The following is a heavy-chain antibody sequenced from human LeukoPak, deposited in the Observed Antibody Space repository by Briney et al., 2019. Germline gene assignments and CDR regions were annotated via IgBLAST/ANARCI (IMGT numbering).Heavy chain of an antibody. V-gene: IGHV1-18*01. CDR3: ARVGGYNSLFDY. CDR1: GYTFISYG. D-gene: IGHD5-24*01. J-gene: IGHJ4*02. Sequence: ASVKVSCKASGYTFISYGISWVRQAPGQGLEWMGWISAYTGNTNYAQKLQGRVTMTTDTSTSTAYMELRSLRSEDTAVYYCARVGGYNSLFDYWGQGTLVTVSS. CDR2: ISAYTGNT.